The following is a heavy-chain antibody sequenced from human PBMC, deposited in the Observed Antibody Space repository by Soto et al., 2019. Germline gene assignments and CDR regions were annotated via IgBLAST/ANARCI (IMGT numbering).Heavy chain of an antibody. Sequence: QVQLVESGGGLVKPGGSLRLSCEGSGFTFSDYYISWIRQAPGKGLEWISYSSNSGTFSRYADSVKGRFSISRDNTKNLLYLQMNSLRAEDTAVYYCARSGYNYNRLDYWGQGTPVTVSS. CDR2: SSNSGTFS. D-gene: IGHD1-1*01. V-gene: IGHV3-11*06. CDR3: ARSGYNYNRLDY. CDR1: GFTFSDYY. J-gene: IGHJ4*02.